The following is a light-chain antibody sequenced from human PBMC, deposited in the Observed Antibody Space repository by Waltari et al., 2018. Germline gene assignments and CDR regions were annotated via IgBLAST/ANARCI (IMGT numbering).Light chain of an antibody. J-gene: IGKJ4*01. Sequence: DIQLTQSPSFLYASVGDRVTITCRDSQYISSYLAWYQQQPGKATKILIHAASSLQSGVPSRFSGSGSGTEFTLTISSLQPEDSATYYCQQLKTYPLTFGGGTKVEI. V-gene: IGKV1-9*01. CDR1: QYISSY. CDR3: QQLKTYPLT. CDR2: AAS.